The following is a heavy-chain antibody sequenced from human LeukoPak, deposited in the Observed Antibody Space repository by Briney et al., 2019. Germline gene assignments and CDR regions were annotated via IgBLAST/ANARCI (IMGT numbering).Heavy chain of an antibody. J-gene: IGHJ5*02. V-gene: IGHV1-2*06. CDR3: ARGEEGSSWYGSWFDP. D-gene: IGHD6-13*01. Sequence: ASVKVSCKASGYTFTGYYMHWVRQAPGQGLEWMGRINPNSGGTNYAQKFQGRVTMTRDTSISTAYMELSRLRSDDTAVYYCARGEEGSSWYGSWFDPWGQGTLVTVSS. CDR2: INPNSGGT. CDR1: GYTFTGYY.